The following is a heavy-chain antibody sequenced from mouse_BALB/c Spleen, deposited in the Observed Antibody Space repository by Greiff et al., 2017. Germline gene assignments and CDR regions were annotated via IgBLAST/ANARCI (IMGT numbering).Heavy chain of an antibody. CDR1: GFTFSDYY. CDR3: ARGEGMITVSMDY. D-gene: IGHD2-4*01. V-gene: IGHV5-4*02. J-gene: IGHJ4*01. Sequence: EVQLVESGGGLVKPGGSLKLSCAASGFTFSDYYMYWVRQTPEKRLEWVATISDGGSYTYYPDSVKGRFTISRDNAKNNLYLQMSSLKSEDTAMYYCARGEGMITVSMDYWGQGTSVTVSS. CDR2: ISDGGSYT.